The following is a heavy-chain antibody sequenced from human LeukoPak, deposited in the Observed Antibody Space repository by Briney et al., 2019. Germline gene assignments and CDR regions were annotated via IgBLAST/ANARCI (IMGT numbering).Heavy chain of an antibody. CDR2: INARGDT. Sequence: PSETLSLTCAVYGWSFNDYYWNWVRQPPGKGLECIGEINARGDTNYNPSLKSRVTISVDSSKNQFSLTLTSMIAADTAIYYCARGQVPAARGYNWFDPWGQGTLVTVSS. V-gene: IGHV4-34*01. J-gene: IGHJ5*02. CDR3: ARGQVPAARGYNWFDP. CDR1: GWSFNDYY. D-gene: IGHD2-2*01.